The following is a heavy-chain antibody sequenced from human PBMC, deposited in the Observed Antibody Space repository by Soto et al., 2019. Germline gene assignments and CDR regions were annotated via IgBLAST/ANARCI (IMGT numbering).Heavy chain of an antibody. CDR2: IIPIFGTA. V-gene: IGHV1-69*13. J-gene: IGHJ4*02. CDR3: ARESRYCSGGSCYFLPGIDY. CDR1: GYAFTRYG. Sequence: GASVKVSCKASGYAFTRYGISWVRQAPGQGLEWMGGIIPIFGTANYAQKFQGRVTITADESTSTAYMELSSLRSEDTAVYYCARESRYCSGGSCYFLPGIDYWGQGTLVTVSS. D-gene: IGHD2-15*01.